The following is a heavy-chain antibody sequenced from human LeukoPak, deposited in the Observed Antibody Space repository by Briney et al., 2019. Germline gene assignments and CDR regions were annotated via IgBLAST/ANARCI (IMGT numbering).Heavy chain of an antibody. CDR2: IYHSGAT. V-gene: IGHV4-38-2*02. CDR3: ARINRGLVGSTILDY. Sequence: SETLSLTCTVSGYSISSNYYWAWIRQPPGKGLEWIGSIYHSGATYYNPSLESRVSISVDTSKNQFSLKLSSVTAADAAVHYCARINRGLVGSTILDYWGQGTLVTVSS. CDR1: GYSISSNYY. D-gene: IGHD1-26*01. J-gene: IGHJ4*02.